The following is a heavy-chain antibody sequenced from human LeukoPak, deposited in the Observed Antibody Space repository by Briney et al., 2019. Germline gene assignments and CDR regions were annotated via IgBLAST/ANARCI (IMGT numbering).Heavy chain of an antibody. CDR3: ARASRGGYSYGRKNYYYYYMDV. J-gene: IGHJ6*03. D-gene: IGHD5-18*01. Sequence: GGSLRLSCAASGFTFSSYSMNWVRQAPGKGLEWVSSISSSSSYIYYADSVKGRFTISRDNAKNSLYLQMNSLRAEDTAVYYCARASRGGYSYGRKNYYYYYMDVWGKGTTVTVSS. CDR1: GFTFSSYS. V-gene: IGHV3-21*01. CDR2: ISSSSSYI.